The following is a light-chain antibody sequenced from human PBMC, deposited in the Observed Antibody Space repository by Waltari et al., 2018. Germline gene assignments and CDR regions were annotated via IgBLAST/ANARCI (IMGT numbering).Light chain of an antibody. CDR1: QSISRY. V-gene: IGKV3-20*01. Sequence: EIVLTQSPGTLSLSPGERAPLSCRASQSISRYLAWYQQQPGQAPRPLIYAASSRATGIPDRFSGSGSGTDFSLTISRLEPEDFAVYYCQNHERLPAMFGQGTKVEIK. CDR3: QNHERLPAM. CDR2: AAS. J-gene: IGKJ1*01.